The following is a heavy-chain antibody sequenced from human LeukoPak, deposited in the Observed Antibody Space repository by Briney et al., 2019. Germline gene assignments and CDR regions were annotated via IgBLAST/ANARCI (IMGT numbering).Heavy chain of an antibody. CDR3: ARNWRPDT. CDR2: INTSGGGT. V-gene: IGHV3-23*01. J-gene: IGHJ5*02. D-gene: IGHD3-3*01. Sequence: GESLRLSCSASGFTFSTYAMGWVRQSPGKGLEWVSVINTSGGGTYYTDSVQGRFTISRDNTKDTLYLQLNSLRVEDTAVYYCARNWRPDTWGQGTLVTVSS. CDR1: GFTFSTYA.